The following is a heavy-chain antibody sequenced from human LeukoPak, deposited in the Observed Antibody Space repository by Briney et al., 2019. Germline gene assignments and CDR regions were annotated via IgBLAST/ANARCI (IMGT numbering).Heavy chain of an antibody. CDR2: IWYDGRNK. CDR3: ARDGYDFWSGYYTWIDY. D-gene: IGHD3-3*01. Sequence: GGSLRLSCAASGFTFSSYGMHWVRPAPGKGREWVAVIWYDGRNKYYADSVKGRFTSSRDNSKNTLYLQMNSLRAEDTAVYYCARDGYDFWSGYYTWIDYWGQGTLVTVSS. CDR1: GFTFSSYG. J-gene: IGHJ4*02. V-gene: IGHV3-33*01.